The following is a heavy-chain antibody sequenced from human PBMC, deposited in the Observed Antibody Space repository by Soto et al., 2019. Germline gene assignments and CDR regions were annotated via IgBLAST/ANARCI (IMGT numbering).Heavy chain of an antibody. CDR2: IYHSGST. CDR1: GGSISSSNW. CDR3: ARDRGYGDYVPFDY. Sequence: PSETLSLTCAVSGGSISSSNWWSWVRQPPGKGLEWIGEIYHSGSTNYNPSLKSRVTISVDKSKNQFSLKLSSVTAADTAVYYCARDRGYGDYVPFDYWGQGTLVTVYS. D-gene: IGHD4-17*01. J-gene: IGHJ4*02. V-gene: IGHV4-4*02.